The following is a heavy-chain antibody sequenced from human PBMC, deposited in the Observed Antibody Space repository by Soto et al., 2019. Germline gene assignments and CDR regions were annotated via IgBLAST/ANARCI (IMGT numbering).Heavy chain of an antibody. CDR2: ISSSSSTI. CDR1: GFNFSRYG. D-gene: IGHD5-12*01. CDR3: AREGYVNDFDY. J-gene: IGHJ4*02. V-gene: IGHV3-48*01. Sequence: LSRSCAACGFNFSRYGMSWVRQAPGKGLEWVSYISSSSSTIYYADSVKGRFTIARDNAKNSLYLQMNSLRAEDTAVYYCAREGYVNDFDYWGQGTLVTAPQ.